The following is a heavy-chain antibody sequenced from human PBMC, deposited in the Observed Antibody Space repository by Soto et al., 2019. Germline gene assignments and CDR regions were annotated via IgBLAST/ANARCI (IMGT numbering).Heavy chain of an antibody. D-gene: IGHD6-13*01. J-gene: IGHJ6*02. CDR2: IYYSGST. CDR3: ARVKGIAAAGATPKHYYYYGMDV. Sequence: QVQLQESGPGLVKPSETLSLTCTVSGGSISSYYWSWIRQPPGKGLEWIGYIYYSGSTNYNPSLTSRVTISVDTSKNQFSLKLSSVTAADTAVYYCARVKGIAAAGATPKHYYYYGMDVWGQGTTVTVSS. V-gene: IGHV4-59*01. CDR1: GGSISSYY.